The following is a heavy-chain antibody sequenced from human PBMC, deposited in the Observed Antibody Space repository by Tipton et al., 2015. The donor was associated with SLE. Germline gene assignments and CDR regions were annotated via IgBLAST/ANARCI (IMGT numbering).Heavy chain of an antibody. V-gene: IGHV4-4*02. J-gene: IGHJ6*02. CDR1: GGSISSSNW. D-gene: IGHD3-10*01. CDR2: IYHSGST. CDR3: ARTKGSGSYRYGMDV. Sequence: SLRLSCAVSGGSISSSNWWSWVRQPPGKGLEGIGEIYHSGSTNYNPSLKSRVTISVDKSKNQFSRKLSSVTAADTAVYYCARTKGSGSYRYGMDVWGQGTTVTVSS.